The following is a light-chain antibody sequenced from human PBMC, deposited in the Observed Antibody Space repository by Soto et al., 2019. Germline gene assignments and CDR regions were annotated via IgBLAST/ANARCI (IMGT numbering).Light chain of an antibody. J-gene: IGKJ5*01. CDR2: DVS. V-gene: IGKV3-15*01. CDR3: QQYDKWPIT. Sequence: EIVMTHFPGTLSVSPGERATLSCWASQSISNKLAWYQQKPGQAPRLLIYDVSITAPGIPARFSGSGSGRDFTLTINSLQSEDFAVYYCQQYDKWPITFGRGTQLDIK. CDR1: QSISNK.